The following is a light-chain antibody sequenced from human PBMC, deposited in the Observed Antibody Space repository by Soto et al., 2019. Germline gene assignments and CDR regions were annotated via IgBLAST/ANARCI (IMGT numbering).Light chain of an antibody. CDR3: QQYDSYSWT. Sequence: DIQMTHSPSTLSASVGDRVTITCRASQSISSWLAWYQQKPGKAPKLLIYDASSLESGVPSRFSGSGSGTEFTLTISSLQTDDFASYYCQQYDSYSWTFGQGTKVDI. J-gene: IGKJ1*01. CDR1: QSISSW. CDR2: DAS. V-gene: IGKV1-5*01.